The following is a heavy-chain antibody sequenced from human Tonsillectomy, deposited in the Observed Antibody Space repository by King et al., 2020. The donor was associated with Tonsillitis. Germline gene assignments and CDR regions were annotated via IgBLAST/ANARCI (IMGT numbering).Heavy chain of an antibody. J-gene: IGHJ5*02. CDR2: INHSGST. CDR1: GGSFSGYY. CDR3: ARGPGGGQQLVGDWFDP. V-gene: IGHV4-34*01. D-gene: IGHD6-13*01. Sequence: VQLQQWGAGLLKPSETLSLTCAVYGGSFSGYYWRWIRQPPGKGLEWIGEINHSGSTNYNPSLKSRVTISVDTSKNQFSVKVRSVTAADTAVDYCARGPGGGQQLVGDWFDPWGQGTLVTVSS.